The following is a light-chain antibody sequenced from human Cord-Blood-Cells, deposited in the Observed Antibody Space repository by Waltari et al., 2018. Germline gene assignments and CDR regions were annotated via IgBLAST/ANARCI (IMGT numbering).Light chain of an antibody. CDR3: QQYNSYWT. J-gene: IGKJ1*01. V-gene: IGKV1-5*01. Sequence: DTQMTQSPSTLSASVRDRVPITCRASQSISSWLAWYQQKPGKAPKLLIYDASSLESGVPSRFSGSGSGTEFTLTISSLQPDDFATYYCQQYNSYWTFGQGTKVEIK. CDR2: DAS. CDR1: QSISSW.